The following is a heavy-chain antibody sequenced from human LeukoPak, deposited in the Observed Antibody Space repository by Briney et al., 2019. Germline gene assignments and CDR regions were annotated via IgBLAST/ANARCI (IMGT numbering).Heavy chain of an antibody. J-gene: IGHJ3*02. Sequence: GESLKISGKGSGYSFTSYWIGWVRQMPGKGLEWMGIIYPGDSDTRYSPSFQGQVTISADKSISTAYLQWSSLKASDTAMYYCARLRFIYGSGRKDAFDIWGQGTMVTVSS. V-gene: IGHV5-51*01. D-gene: IGHD3-10*01. CDR1: GYSFTSYW. CDR3: ARLRFIYGSGRKDAFDI. CDR2: IYPGDSDT.